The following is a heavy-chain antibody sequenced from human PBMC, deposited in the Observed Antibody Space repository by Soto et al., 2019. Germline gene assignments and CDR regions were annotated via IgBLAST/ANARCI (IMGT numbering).Heavy chain of an antibody. J-gene: IGHJ4*02. V-gene: IGHV1-69*13. D-gene: IGHD3-3*01. CDR3: ATGVIWIGYFTVDS. CDR1: GGSFGKSA. CDR2: FIPVYRTL. Sequence: SVKVSCKASGGSFGKSAINWVRQAPGQGLEWLGGFIPVYRTLNYAQKFQGRVTITADESTGTAYMTLSSLASDDTAVYYCATGVIWIGYFTVDSWGQGTRVTVSS.